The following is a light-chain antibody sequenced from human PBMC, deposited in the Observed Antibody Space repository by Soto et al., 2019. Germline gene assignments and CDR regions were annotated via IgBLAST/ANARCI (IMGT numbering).Light chain of an antibody. CDR1: QSVTSY. CDR2: DAS. CDR3: QQRSSWLT. V-gene: IGKV3-11*01. J-gene: IGKJ4*01. Sequence: EIVLTHSPDTLSLSPWEIATLSCRASQSVTSYLAWYQQKPGQAPRLLIYDASNRATGIPARFSGSGSGTDFTLTISSLEPEDFAVYYCQQRSSWLTFGGGTKVDIK.